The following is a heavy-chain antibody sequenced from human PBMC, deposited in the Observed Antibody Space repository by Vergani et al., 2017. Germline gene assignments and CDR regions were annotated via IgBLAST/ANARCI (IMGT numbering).Heavy chain of an antibody. CDR3: ARGFXYYDSSGYYCHFDY. Sequence: QVQLQQWGAGLLKPSETLPLTCAVYGGSFSGYYWSWIRQPPGKGLEWIGEINHSGSTNYNPSLKSRVTISVDTSKNQFSQKLRSVTAADTAVYYCARGFXYYDSSGYYCHFDYWGQGTLVTVSS. D-gene: IGHD3-22*01. J-gene: IGHJ4*02. CDR2: INHSGST. V-gene: IGHV4-34*01. CDR1: GGSFSGYY.